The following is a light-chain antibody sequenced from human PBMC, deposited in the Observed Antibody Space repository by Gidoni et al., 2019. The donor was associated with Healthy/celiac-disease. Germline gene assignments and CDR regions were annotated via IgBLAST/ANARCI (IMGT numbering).Light chain of an antibody. CDR3: QQYGSSPYT. CDR1: QSVSSSY. V-gene: IGKV3-20*01. CDR2: GAS. J-gene: IGKJ2*01. Sequence: IVLTQSPGILSLSPGERATLTCSASQSVSSSYLAWYQQKPGQAPRLLIYGASSRATGIPDRFSGSGSGTDFTLTISRLEPEDFAVYYCQQYGSSPYTFGQGTKLEIK.